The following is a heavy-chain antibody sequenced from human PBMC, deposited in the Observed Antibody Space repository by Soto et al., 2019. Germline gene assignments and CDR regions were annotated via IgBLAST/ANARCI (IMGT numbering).Heavy chain of an antibody. D-gene: IGHD3-22*01. CDR3: TTDDTLIASQTSNYYDSSGYSY. V-gene: IGHV3-15*07. J-gene: IGHJ4*02. CDR1: GFTFSNAW. Sequence: GGSLRLSCAASGFTFSNAWMNWVRQAPGKGLEWVGRIKSKTDGGTTDYAAPVKGRFTISRDDSKNTLYLQMNSLKTEDTAVYYCTTDDTLIASQTSNYYDSSGYSYWGQGTLVTVSS. CDR2: IKSKTDGGTT.